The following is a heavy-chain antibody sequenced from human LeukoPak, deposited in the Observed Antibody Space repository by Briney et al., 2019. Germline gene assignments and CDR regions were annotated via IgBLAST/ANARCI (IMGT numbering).Heavy chain of an antibody. J-gene: IGHJ3*02. V-gene: IGHV4-59*01. CDR1: GASISSYY. CDR3: ASLAGFWVFDI. D-gene: IGHD3-16*01. Sequence: PSETLSLTCTVAGASISSYYWSWIRQPPGKGLEWIGYIYYSGSTNYNPSLKSRVTISVDTSKNQFSLKLSSVTAADTAVYYCASLAGFWVFDIWGQGTMVTVSS. CDR2: IYYSGST.